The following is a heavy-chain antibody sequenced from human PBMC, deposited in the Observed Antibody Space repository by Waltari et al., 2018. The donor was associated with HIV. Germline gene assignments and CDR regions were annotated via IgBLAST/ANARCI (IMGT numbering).Heavy chain of an antibody. J-gene: IGHJ2*01. V-gene: IGHV4-34*01. D-gene: IGHD1-26*01. CDR1: GGSFSVYY. Sequence: QQWGAGLLKPSETLSLTCAVYGGSFSVYYWSWIRQPPGKGLEWIGEINHSGSTNYNPSLKSRVTISVDTSKNQSSLKLNSVTAADTAVYYCAREREWYFDLWGRGTLVTVSS. CDR3: AREREWYFDL. CDR2: INHSGST.